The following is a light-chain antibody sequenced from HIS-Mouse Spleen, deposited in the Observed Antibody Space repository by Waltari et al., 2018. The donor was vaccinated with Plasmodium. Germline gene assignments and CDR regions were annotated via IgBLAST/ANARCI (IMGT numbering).Light chain of an antibody. CDR2: DVS. CDR3: SSYTSSSTLV. CDR1: SSDVGCYNI. V-gene: IGLV2-14*03. J-gene: IGLJ3*02. Sequence: QSALTQPASVSGSPGQSITISCTGTSSDVGCYNIVSWYQQHPGKAPKLMIYDVSNLPSGVSNRFSGSKSGNTASLTISGLQAEDEADYYCSSYTSSSTLVFGGGTKLTVL.